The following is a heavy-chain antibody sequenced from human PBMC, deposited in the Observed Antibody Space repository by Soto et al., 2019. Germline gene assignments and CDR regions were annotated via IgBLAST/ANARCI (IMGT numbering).Heavy chain of an antibody. CDR1: GYSFTSYW. J-gene: IGHJ6*02. Sequence: PGESLKISCKGSGYSFTSYWISRVRQMPGKGLEWMGRIDPSDSYTNYSPSFQGHVTMSADKSISTAYLQWSSLKASDTAMYYCARPYYDSSGYQGLYYYGMDVWGQGTTVTVSS. CDR3: ARPYYDSSGYQGLYYYGMDV. CDR2: IDPSDSYT. D-gene: IGHD3-22*01. V-gene: IGHV5-10-1*01.